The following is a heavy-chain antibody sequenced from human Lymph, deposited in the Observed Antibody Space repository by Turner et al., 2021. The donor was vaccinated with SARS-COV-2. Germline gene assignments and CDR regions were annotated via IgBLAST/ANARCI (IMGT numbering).Heavy chain of an antibody. CDR3: ARREWGGSLGHIDY. V-gene: IGHV5-51*01. CDR1: GYSFTTYW. CDR2: IYPGDSDT. J-gene: IGHJ4*02. Sequence: VQLVQSGAAGKKPGESLKISCRPSGYSFTTYWIGWVRQMPGKGLEWMWIIYPGDSDTRYSPSFQGQVTISADKSISTAYLQWSSLKASDTAMYYCARREWGGSLGHIDYWGQGTLVTVSS. D-gene: IGHD3-3*01.